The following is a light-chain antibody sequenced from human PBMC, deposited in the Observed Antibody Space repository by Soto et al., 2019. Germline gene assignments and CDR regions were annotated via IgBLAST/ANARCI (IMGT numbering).Light chain of an antibody. CDR2: AAS. Sequence: DIQVTQSPSSLSAFEGDRDTITCRASQGISNYLAWYQQKPGRVPELLIYAASTLQSGVPSRFSGSGSGTDFTLTICSLQPEDVATYYCQRYNSAPQTFGQGTKVDIK. CDR1: QGISNY. CDR3: QRYNSAPQT. V-gene: IGKV1-27*01. J-gene: IGKJ1*01.